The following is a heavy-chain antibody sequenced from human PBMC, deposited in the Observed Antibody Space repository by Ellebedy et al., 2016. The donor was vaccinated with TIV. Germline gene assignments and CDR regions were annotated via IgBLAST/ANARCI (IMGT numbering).Heavy chain of an antibody. CDR2: IWYDGSNK. CDR3: ARDRSEGYYGSGSYVGY. CDR1: GFTFSSYA. J-gene: IGHJ4*02. Sequence: GESLKISCAASGFTFSSYAMHWVRQAPGKGLEWVAVIWYDGSNKYYADSVKGRFTISRDNSKNTLYLQMNSLRAEDTAVYYCARDRSEGYYGSGSYVGYWGQGTLVTVSS. V-gene: IGHV3-33*08. D-gene: IGHD3-10*01.